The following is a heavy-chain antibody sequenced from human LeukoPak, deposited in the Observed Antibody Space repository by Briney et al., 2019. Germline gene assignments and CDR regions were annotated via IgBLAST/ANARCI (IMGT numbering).Heavy chain of an antibody. D-gene: IGHD3-3*01. J-gene: IGHJ6*03. CDR1: GGSISSYY. CDR3: ARGLRYDFWSGYPSYYMDV. Sequence: KASETLSLTCTVSGGSISSYYWSWIRQPPGKGLEWIGYISYSGSTNYNPSLKSRVTISVDTSKNQFSLKLSSVTAADTAVYYCARGLRYDFWSGYPSYYMDVWGKGTTVTVSS. CDR2: ISYSGST. V-gene: IGHV4-59*12.